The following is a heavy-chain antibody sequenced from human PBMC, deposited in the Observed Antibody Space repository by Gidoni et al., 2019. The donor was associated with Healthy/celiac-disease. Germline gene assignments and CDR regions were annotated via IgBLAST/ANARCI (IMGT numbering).Heavy chain of an antibody. V-gene: IGHV1-24*01. CDR2: FDPEDGET. CDR1: GYTLTELS. Sequence: QVQLVQSGAEVKKPGASVKVSCMVSGYTLTELSMHWVRQAPGKGLEWMGGFDPEDGETIYAQKFQGRVTMTEDTSTDTAYMELSSLRSEDTAVYYCATQGWRYYDSSGYLDYWGQGTLVTVSS. CDR3: ATQGWRYYDSSGYLDY. J-gene: IGHJ4*02. D-gene: IGHD3-22*01.